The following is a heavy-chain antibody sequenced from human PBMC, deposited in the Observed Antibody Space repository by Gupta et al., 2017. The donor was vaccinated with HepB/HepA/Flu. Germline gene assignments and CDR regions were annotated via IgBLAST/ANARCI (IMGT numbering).Heavy chain of an antibody. D-gene: IGHD2-8*01. CDR3: TRDLGLRTPGGVGY. V-gene: IGHV3-48*02. Sequence: STGGRFTISRDNARNSLYLQINSLRDEDTAIYYCTRDLGLRTPGGVGYWGQGTLVTVAS. J-gene: IGHJ4*02.